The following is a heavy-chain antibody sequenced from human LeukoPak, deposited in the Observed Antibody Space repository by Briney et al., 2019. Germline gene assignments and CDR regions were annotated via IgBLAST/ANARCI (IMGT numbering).Heavy chain of an antibody. CDR2: ISYDGSNK. J-gene: IGHJ4*02. Sequence: GGSLRLSCAASGFTFSSYGMHCVRQAPGKGLEWVAAISYDGSNKYYADSVKGRLTTSRDNSKNTLYLQMNSLRAEDTAVYYCAKDVAVASFYYFDYWGPGTLVTVSS. CDR1: GFTFSSYG. D-gene: IGHD6-19*01. CDR3: AKDVAVASFYYFDY. V-gene: IGHV3-30*18.